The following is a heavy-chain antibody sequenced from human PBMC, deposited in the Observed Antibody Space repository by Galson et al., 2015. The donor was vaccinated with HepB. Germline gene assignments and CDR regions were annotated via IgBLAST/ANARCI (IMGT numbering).Heavy chain of an antibody. CDR2: ISDSGGST. J-gene: IGHJ4*02. CDR1: GLTFSNYA. Sequence: SLRLSCAASGLTFSNYAMSWVRQTPEKGLEWVSVISDSGGSTYYADSVKGRFTISRDNSKNTLYLQMNSLRAEDTALYYCAQKNRGSSGSFDYWGQGTLVTVSS. CDR3: AQKNRGSSGSFDY. D-gene: IGHD3-22*01. V-gene: IGHV3-23*01.